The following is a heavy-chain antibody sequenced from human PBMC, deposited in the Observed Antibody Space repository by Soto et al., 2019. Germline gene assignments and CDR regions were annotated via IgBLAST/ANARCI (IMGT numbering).Heavy chain of an antibody. CDR3: ARDRISPDY. Sequence: ASVKVSCKASGYTFTSYGISWVRQAPGQGLEWMGRINASGGSTNYAQKFQGRVTMTRDTSTSTVYMELSSLRSEDTAVYYCARDRISPDYWGQGTLVTVSS. J-gene: IGHJ4*02. CDR2: INASGGST. CDR1: GYTFTSYG. V-gene: IGHV1-46*03.